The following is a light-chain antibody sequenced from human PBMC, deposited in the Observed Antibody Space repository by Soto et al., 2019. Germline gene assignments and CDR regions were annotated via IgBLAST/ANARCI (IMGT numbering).Light chain of an antibody. V-gene: IGLV2-14*03. J-gene: IGLJ1*01. CDR2: DVS. CDR3: SSSTSSSTRV. Sequence: QSALTQPASVSGSPGQSITISCTGTTNDVGIYNYVSWYQQHPGKAPKLMIYDVSSRPSRVSNRFSGSKSGNTASLTISGLQSEDEADYYCSSSTSSSTRVFGTGTKVTVL. CDR1: TNDVGIYNY.